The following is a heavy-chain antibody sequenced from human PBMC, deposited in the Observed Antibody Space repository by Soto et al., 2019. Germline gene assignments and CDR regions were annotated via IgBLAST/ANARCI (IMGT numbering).Heavy chain of an antibody. CDR2: ISWDGGST. CDR3: AKDLAARYYYYGMDV. V-gene: IGHV3-43*01. Sequence: GGSLRLSCAASGFTFDDYTMHWVRQAPGKGLEWVSLISWDGGSTYYADSVKGRFTISRDNSKNSLYLQMNSLRTEDTALYYCAKDLAARYYYYGMDVWGQGTTVTVSS. D-gene: IGHD6-6*01. CDR1: GFTFDDYT. J-gene: IGHJ6*02.